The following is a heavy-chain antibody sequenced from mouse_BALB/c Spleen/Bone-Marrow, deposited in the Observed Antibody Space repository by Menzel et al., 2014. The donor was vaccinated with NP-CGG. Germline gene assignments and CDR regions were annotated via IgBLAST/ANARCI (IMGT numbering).Heavy chain of an antibody. V-gene: IGHV2-6-7*01. D-gene: IGHD4-1*01. CDR2: IWGDGST. J-gene: IGHJ4*01. Sequence: ESGPGLVAPSQSLSITCTVSGFSLTGYGVNWVRRPPGKGLEWLGMIWGDGSTDYNSALKSRLSISKDNSKSQVFLKMNSLQTDDTARYYCARDQSGFYAMDYWGQGTSVTVSS. CDR1: GFSLTGYG. CDR3: ARDQSGFYAMDY.